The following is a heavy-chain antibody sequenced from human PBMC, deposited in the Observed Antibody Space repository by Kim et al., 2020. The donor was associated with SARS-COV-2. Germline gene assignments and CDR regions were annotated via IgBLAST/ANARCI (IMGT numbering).Heavy chain of an antibody. J-gene: IGHJ5*02. CDR1: GGSISSSSYY. D-gene: IGHD6-6*01. Sequence: SETLSLTCTVSGGSISSSSYYWGWIRQPPGKGLEWIGRIYYSGSTYYNPSLKSRVTISVNTSKNQFSLKLSSVTAADTAEYYCARRGIVARRDWFDPWG. CDR3: ARRGIVARRDWFDP. CDR2: IYYSGST. V-gene: IGHV4-39*01.